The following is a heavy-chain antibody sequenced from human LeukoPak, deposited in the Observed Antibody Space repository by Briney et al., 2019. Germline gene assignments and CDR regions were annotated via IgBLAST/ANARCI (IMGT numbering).Heavy chain of an antibody. CDR3: AREVATITVAAAGGIDY. D-gene: IGHD5-12*01. CDR1: GYTFNSYG. V-gene: IGHV1-18*01. J-gene: IGHJ4*02. CDR2: ISGYNGNT. Sequence: GASVKVSCKASGYTFNSYGISWVRQAPGQGLEWMGCISGYNGNTKYAQKLQGRVTMTTDTSTSTAYMELRSLRSDDTAVYYCAREVATITVAAAGGIDYWGQGTLVTVSS.